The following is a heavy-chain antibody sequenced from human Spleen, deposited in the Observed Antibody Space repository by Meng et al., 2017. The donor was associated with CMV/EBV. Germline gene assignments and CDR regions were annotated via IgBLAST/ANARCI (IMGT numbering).Heavy chain of an antibody. CDR2: IYYSGST. J-gene: IGHJ6*02. V-gene: IGHV4-59*01. CDR3: ARVSSDHGDYDFYGMDV. CDR1: GGSIRSYY. D-gene: IGHD4-17*01. Sequence: GSLRLSCTVSGGSIRSYYWTWIRQSPGKGLEWIGYIYYSGSTNYNPSLKSRVTISVDSSKNQFSLRLRSVTAADTAVYYCARVSSDHGDYDFYGMDVWGQGTTVTVSS.